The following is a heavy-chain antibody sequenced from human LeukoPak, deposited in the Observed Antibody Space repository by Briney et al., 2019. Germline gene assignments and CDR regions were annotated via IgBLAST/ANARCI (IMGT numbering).Heavy chain of an antibody. D-gene: IGHD2-2*02. CDR1: GFTFDDYG. V-gene: IGHV3-20*04. Sequence: GGSLRLSCAASGFTFDDYGMSWVRQAPGKGLEWVSGINWNGGSTGYADSVKGRFTISRDNAKNSLYLQMNSLRAEDTALYYCARRDIVVVPAAIFGAFDVWGQGTMVTVSS. CDR2: INWNGGST. CDR3: ARRDIVVVPAAIFGAFDV. J-gene: IGHJ3*01.